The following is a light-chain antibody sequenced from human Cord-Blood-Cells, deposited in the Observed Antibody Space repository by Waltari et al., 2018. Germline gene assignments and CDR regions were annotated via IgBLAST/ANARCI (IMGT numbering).Light chain of an antibody. CDR3: GTWDSSLSAWV. CDR1: SSNIGNNY. J-gene: IGLJ3*02. V-gene: IGLV1-51*01. CDR2: DNH. Sequence: QSVLTQPPSVSAAPGQKVTISCSGSSSNIGNNYVSWYQQLPGTAPKLLIYDNHKRPSAIPDRFSGSKSGTSATLGITGLQTGDEADYYCGTWDSSLSAWVFGGGTKLTVL.